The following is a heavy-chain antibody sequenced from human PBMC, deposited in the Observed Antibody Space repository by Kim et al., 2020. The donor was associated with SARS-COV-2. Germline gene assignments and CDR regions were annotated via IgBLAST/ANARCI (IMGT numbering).Heavy chain of an antibody. CDR1: GGSFSGYY. V-gene: IGHV4-34*01. J-gene: IGHJ6*02. CDR2: INHSGST. D-gene: IGHD4-17*01. Sequence: SETLSLTCAVYGGSFSGYYWSWIRQPPGKGLEWIGEINHSGSTNYNPSLKSRVTISVDTSKNQFSLKLSSVTAADTAVYYCARGTVTTRVRYYYGMDVWGQGTTVTVSS. CDR3: ARGTVTTRVRYYYGMDV.